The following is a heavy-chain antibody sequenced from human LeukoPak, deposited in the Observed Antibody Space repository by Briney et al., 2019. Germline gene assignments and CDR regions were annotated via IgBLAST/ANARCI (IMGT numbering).Heavy chain of an antibody. CDR1: GFTFDDYA. CDR2: ISWNSGSI. J-gene: IGHJ4*02. Sequence: GRSLRLSCAASGFTFDDYAMHWVRQAPGKGLEWVSGISWNSGSIGYADSVKGRFTISRDNAKNSLYLQMNSLRAEDTALYYCAKDRWSSSTSFQFDYWGQGTLVTVSS. D-gene: IGHD2-2*01. V-gene: IGHV3-9*01. CDR3: AKDRWSSSTSFQFDY.